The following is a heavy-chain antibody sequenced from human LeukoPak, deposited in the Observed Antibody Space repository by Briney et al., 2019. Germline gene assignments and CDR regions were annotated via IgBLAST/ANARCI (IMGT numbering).Heavy chain of an antibody. J-gene: IGHJ5*02. CDR2: IIPILGIA. CDR1: GGTFSSYA. CDR3: ARDLSGVPRDP. Sequence: SVKVSCKASGGTFSSYAISWVRQAPGQGLEWMGRIIPILGIANYAQKFQGRVTITADKSTSTAYMELSSLRSEDTAVYYCARDLSGVPRDPWGQGTLVTVSS. V-gene: IGHV1-69*04. D-gene: IGHD3-10*01.